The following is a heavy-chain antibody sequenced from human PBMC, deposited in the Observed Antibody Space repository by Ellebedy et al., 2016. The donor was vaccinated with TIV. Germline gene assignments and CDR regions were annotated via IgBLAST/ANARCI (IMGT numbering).Heavy chain of an antibody. D-gene: IGHD4-11*01. CDR3: ARHETVSGPFDY. V-gene: IGHV5-10-1*01. J-gene: IGHJ4*02. Sequence: GESLKISCKGSKYSFTNYWISWVRQMPGKGLEWMGTIYPSDSYTNYSPSFQGHVTISADKSISTAYLQWSSLKASDTAMYYCARHETVSGPFDYWGQGTLVTVSS. CDR1: KYSFTNYW. CDR2: IYPSDSYT.